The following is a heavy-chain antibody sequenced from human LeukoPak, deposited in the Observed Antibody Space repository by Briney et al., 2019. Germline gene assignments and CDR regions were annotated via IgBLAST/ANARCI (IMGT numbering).Heavy chain of an antibody. V-gene: IGHV3-7*01. CDR1: GCTFGSDW. CDR3: ARYSAAAGTGSWFDP. J-gene: IGHJ5*02. Sequence: GGSLRLSCEASGCTFGSDWMGWVRPAPGKWLEWVANIKQDGSEEYYVDSVKGRFTISRDNVKNSLYLQMNSLRAEETAVYYCARYSAAAGTGSWFDPWGQGTLVTVSS. D-gene: IGHD6-13*01. CDR2: IKQDGSEE.